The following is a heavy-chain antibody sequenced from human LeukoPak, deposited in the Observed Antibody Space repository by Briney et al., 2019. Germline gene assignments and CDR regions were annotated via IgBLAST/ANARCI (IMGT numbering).Heavy chain of an antibody. CDR3: AKVLGDDLLDAFDI. J-gene: IGHJ3*02. CDR2: ISYRGNT. D-gene: IGHD3-3*01. V-gene: IGHV4-39*02. CDR1: GGSISHSDYF. Sequence: SETLSLTCFVSGGSISHSDYFWGWIRQPPGKGLEWIGTISYRGNTYYNPSLKSRVTISKDTSKNHFSLKLSSVTVADMAVYYCAKVLGDDLLDAFDIWGQGRLVSVSS.